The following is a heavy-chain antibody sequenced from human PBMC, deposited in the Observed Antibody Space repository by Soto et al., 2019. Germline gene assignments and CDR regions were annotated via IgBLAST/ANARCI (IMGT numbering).Heavy chain of an antibody. CDR3: ARESPPADY. Sequence: SETLSLTCAVSGGSISSGGYSWSWIRQPPGKGLEWIGYMYHSGSTYYNPSLKSRVTISIDRSKNQFSLKLRSDDTAVYYCARESPPADYWGQGTLVTVSS. CDR1: GGSISSGGYS. CDR2: MYHSGST. J-gene: IGHJ4*02. V-gene: IGHV4-30-2*01.